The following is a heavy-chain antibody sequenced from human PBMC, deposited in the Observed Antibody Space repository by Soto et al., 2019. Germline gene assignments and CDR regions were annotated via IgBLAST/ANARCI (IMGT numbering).Heavy chain of an antibody. CDR2: IWYDGSNK. Sequence: QVQLVESGGGVVQPGRSLRLSCAASGFTFSSYGMHWVRQAPGKGLEWVAVIWYDGSNKYYADSVKGRFTISRDNSRTTLALKMSGLRAEDAAVYDCAREVNGEYVGPNWFCPWRPGTVVTVSS. J-gene: IGHJ5*02. CDR3: AREVNGEYVGPNWFCP. V-gene: IGHV3-33*01. D-gene: IGHD4-17*01. CDR1: GFTFSSYG.